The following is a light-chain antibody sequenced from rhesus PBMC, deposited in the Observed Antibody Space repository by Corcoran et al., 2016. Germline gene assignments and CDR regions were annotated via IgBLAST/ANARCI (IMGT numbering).Light chain of an antibody. J-gene: IGKJ2*01. CDR1: ENVHNY. Sequence: DIQMTQSPSSLSASVGDRVSITCRASENVHNYLTWYHQKPGKAPKLLIYAAATLQSGVQSRLGGSGSGTDYTFNISSLQPEDVATYYCQQSYGTPCSFGQGTKVEIK. V-gene: IGKV1-74*01. CDR2: AAA. CDR3: QQSYGTPCS.